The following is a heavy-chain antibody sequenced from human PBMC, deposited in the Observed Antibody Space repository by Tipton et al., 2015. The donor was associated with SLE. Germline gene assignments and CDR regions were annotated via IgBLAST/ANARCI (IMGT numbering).Heavy chain of an antibody. CDR2: IYYSGST. V-gene: IGHV4-4*02. CDR1: GGSISSSNW. Sequence: TLSLTCAVSGGSISSSNWWSWVRQPPGKGLEWIGYIYYSGSTNYNPSLKSRVTISVDTSKNQFSLKLSSVTAADTAVYYCARGSSGWYVYWGQGTLVTVSS. J-gene: IGHJ4*02. CDR3: ARGSSGWYVY. D-gene: IGHD6-19*01.